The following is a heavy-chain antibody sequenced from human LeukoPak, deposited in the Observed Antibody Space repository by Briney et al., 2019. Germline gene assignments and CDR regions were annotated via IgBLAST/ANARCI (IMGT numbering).Heavy chain of an antibody. D-gene: IGHD3-22*01. CDR1: GFTFSDYY. Sequence: TGGSLRLSCAASGFTFSDYYMSWIRQAPGKGLEWVSYIRSSSSYTNYADSVKGRFTISRDNAKNSLYLQMNSLRAKDTAVYYCARGYYDNSGYYFPFDYWGQGTLVTVSS. V-gene: IGHV3-11*06. CDR2: IRSSSSYT. J-gene: IGHJ4*02. CDR3: ARGYYDNSGYYFPFDY.